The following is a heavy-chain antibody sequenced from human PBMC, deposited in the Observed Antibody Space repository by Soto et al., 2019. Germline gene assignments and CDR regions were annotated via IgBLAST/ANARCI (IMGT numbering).Heavy chain of an antibody. CDR1: GFTFSSYA. J-gene: IGHJ4*02. CDR3: AKALWFVVVTVPIDY. V-gene: IGHV3-23*01. Sequence: GGSLRLSCAASGFTFSSYAMSWVRQAPGKGLEWVSAISGSGGSTYYADSVKGRFTISRDTSKNTLYLQMNSLRAEDTAVYYCAKALWFVVVTVPIDYWGQGTLVTVSS. CDR2: ISGSGGST. D-gene: IGHD2-21*02.